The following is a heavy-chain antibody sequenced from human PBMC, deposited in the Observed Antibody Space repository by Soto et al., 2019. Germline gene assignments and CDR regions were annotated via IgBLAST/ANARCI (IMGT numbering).Heavy chain of an antibody. V-gene: IGHV1-46*01. CDR1: AYTFTSYY. D-gene: IGHD3-22*01. Sequence: QVQLVQSGAEVKTPGASVKVSCKASAYTFTSYYMHWVRQAPGQGLEWMGIINTSGGSTSYAQKFKGRVTRTRDTATSKDYVELGRLRAEDTAVYYCARGEHYYDSSGSYYVHSSWGQGTLVTFCS. J-gene: IGHJ5*02. CDR3: ARGEHYYDSSGSYYVHSS. CDR2: INTSGGST.